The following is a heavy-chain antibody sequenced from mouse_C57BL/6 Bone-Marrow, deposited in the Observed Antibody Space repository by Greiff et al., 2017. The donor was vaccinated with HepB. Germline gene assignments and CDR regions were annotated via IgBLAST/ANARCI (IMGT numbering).Heavy chain of an antibody. CDR3: ASIYYDYDGED. V-gene: IGHV5-6*01. CDR1: GFTFSSYG. J-gene: IGHJ2*01. D-gene: IGHD2-4*01. CDR2: ISSGGSYT. Sequence: EVRLVESGGDLVKPGGSLKLSCAASGFTFSSYGMSWVRQTPDKRLEWVATISSGGSYTYYPDSVKGRFTISRDNARNTLYLQMSSLKSEDTAMYYGASIYYDYDGEDWGKGTTVTVSS.